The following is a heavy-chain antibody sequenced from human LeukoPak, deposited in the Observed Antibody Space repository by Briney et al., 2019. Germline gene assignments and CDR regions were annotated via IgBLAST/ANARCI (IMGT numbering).Heavy chain of an antibody. CDR3: SRLVVVAAATRYYYYYYYMDV. Sequence: SETLSLTCTVSGGSISSYYWSWIRQPPGKGLEWIGYIYYSGSTNYNPSLKSRVTISVDTSKNQFSLKLSSVTAADTAVYYCSRLVVVAAATRYYYYYYYMDVWGKGTTVTVSS. V-gene: IGHV4-59*01. J-gene: IGHJ6*03. CDR2: IYYSGST. CDR1: GGSISSYY. D-gene: IGHD2-15*01.